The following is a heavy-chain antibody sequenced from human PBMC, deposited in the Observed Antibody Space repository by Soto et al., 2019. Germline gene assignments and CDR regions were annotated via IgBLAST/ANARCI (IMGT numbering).Heavy chain of an antibody. CDR2: IIPIFGTA. CDR1: GGTFSSYA. V-gene: IGHV1-69*13. D-gene: IGHD2-15*01. CDR3: ARGVTGVYCSGGSCSASGYFDY. Sequence: SEKVSCKASGGTFSSYAISLLRQGPVQVLEWMGGIIPIFGTANYAQKFQGRVTITADESTSTAYMELSSLRSEDTAVYYCARGVTGVYCSGGSCSASGYFDYWGQGTLVTVSS. J-gene: IGHJ4*02.